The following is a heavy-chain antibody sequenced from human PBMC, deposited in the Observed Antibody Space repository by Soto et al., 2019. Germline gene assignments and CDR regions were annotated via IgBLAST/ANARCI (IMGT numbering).Heavy chain of an antibody. CDR1: GFTFRSYG. CDR3: AKGDLDTSMAMAFDY. J-gene: IGHJ4*02. Sequence: QVQLVESGGGVVQPGGSLRLSCAASGFTFRSYGLHWVRQAPGKGLEWVAVISSDGSNTYYTDSVKGRFTISRDNFQXTLYRQMHSLRTEDTAVYYCAKGDLDTSMAMAFDYWGQGSLVTVSS. D-gene: IGHD5-18*01. CDR2: ISSDGSNT. V-gene: IGHV3-30*18.